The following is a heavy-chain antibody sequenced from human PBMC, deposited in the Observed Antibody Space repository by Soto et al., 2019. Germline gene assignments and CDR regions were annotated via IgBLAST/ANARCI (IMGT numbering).Heavy chain of an antibody. CDR3: ATPAYDY. CDR1: GFIFSTSGSAFSRYA. D-gene: IGHD3-16*01. J-gene: IGHJ4*02. V-gene: IGHV3-23*01. Sequence: GGSLRLSCAASGFIFSTSGSAFSRYAMTWVRQTPGKALEWVSSISGSGVRTYYSDSVRGRFTISRDNSKDRLYLEMNSVRAGDTAVYYCATPAYDYWGQGTLVTVSS. CDR2: ISGSGVRT.